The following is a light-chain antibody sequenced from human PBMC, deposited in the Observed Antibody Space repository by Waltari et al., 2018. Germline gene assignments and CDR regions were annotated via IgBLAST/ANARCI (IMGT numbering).Light chain of an antibody. V-gene: IGLV1-40*01. J-gene: IGLJ3*02. CDR2: GNG. CDR3: QSYDSSLRGWV. CDR1: SSNIGARYD. Sequence: QSVLTQPPSVSGAPGQRVTISCSGSSSNIGARYDVHWYQQLPGTTPKLLIYGNGDRPSGVPDRFSGSKSGTSASLAITGLQAEDEADYYCQSYDSSLRGWVFGGGTRLTVL.